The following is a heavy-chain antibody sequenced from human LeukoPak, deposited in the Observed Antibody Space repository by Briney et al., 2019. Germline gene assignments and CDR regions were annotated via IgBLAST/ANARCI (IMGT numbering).Heavy chain of an antibody. J-gene: IGHJ4*02. V-gene: IGHV4-39*01. CDR2: IYYSGST. D-gene: IGHD3-3*01. CDR3: ARGQIYDFWSGYFDY. CDR1: GGSISSSSYY. Sequence: SETLSLTCTVSGGSISSSSYYWGWIRQPPGKGLEWIGSIYYSGSTYYNPSLKSRVTISVDTSKNQFSLKLSSVTAADTAVYYCARGQIYDFWSGYFDYWGQGTLVTVSS.